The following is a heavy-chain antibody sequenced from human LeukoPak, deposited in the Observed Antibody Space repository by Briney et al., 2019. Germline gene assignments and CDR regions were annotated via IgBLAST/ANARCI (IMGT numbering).Heavy chain of an antibody. V-gene: IGHV4-34*01. CDR3: ATGRGRYSSGSIDY. Sequence: PSETLSLTCAVYGGSFSGYYWSWIRQPPGKGLEWIGEINHSGSTNYNPSLKSRVTISVDTSKNQFSLKLSSVTAADTAVYYCATGRGRYSSGSIDYWGQGTLVTVSS. D-gene: IGHD6-19*01. CDR1: GGSFSGYY. CDR2: INHSGST. J-gene: IGHJ4*02.